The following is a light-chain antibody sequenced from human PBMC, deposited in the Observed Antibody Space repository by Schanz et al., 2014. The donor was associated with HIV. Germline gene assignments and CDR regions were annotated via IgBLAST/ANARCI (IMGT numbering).Light chain of an antibody. V-gene: IGKV3-20*01. CDR2: GAS. Sequence: EVVLTQSPGTLSLSPGERATLSCRASQSVSSSQLAWYQQKPGQAPRLLIYGASTRATGVPARFSGSGSGTDFTLTISSLEPEDFAVYYCQQYNNWPPAFGQGSKVEIK. J-gene: IGKJ1*01. CDR3: QQYNNWPPA. CDR1: QSVSSSQ.